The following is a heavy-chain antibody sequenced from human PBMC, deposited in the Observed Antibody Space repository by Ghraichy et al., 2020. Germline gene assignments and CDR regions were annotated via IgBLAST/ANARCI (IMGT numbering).Heavy chain of an antibody. J-gene: IGHJ4*02. CDR2: INHSGST. CDR3: ARRLAARRDFDY. CDR1: GGSFSGYY. V-gene: IGHV4-34*01. D-gene: IGHD6-6*01. Sequence: ETLSLTCAVYGGSFSGYYWSWIRQPPGKGLEWIGEINHSGSTNYNPSLKSRVTISVDTSKNQFSLKLSSVTAADTAVYYCARRLAARRDFDYWGQGTLVTVSS.